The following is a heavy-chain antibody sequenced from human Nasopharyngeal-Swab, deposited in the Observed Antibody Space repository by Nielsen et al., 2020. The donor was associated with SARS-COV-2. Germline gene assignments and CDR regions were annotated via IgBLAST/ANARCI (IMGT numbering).Heavy chain of an antibody. CDR1: GFTFSSYS. Sequence: GESLKISCAASGFTFSSYSMNWVRQAPGKGLEWVSYISSSSSTIYYADSVKGRFTISRDNAKNTLYLQMNSLRAEDTAVYYCARDSSDWFDPWGQGTLVTVSS. J-gene: IGHJ5*02. V-gene: IGHV3-48*04. CDR2: ISSSSSTI. D-gene: IGHD6-6*01. CDR3: ARDSSDWFDP.